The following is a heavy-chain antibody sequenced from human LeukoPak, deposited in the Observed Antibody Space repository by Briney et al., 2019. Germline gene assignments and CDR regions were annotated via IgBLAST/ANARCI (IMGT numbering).Heavy chain of an antibody. CDR2: ISGSGGST. CDR1: GFTFSSYA. Sequence: GWSLRLSCAASGFTFSSYAMSWVRQAPGKGLEWVSAISGSGGSTYYADSVKGRFTISRDNSKNTLYLQMNSLRAEDTAVYYCAPGGVVSQQLGPQGTIDYWGQGTLVTVSS. J-gene: IGHJ4*02. V-gene: IGHV3-23*01. CDR3: APGGVVSQQLGPQGTIDY. D-gene: IGHD6-13*01.